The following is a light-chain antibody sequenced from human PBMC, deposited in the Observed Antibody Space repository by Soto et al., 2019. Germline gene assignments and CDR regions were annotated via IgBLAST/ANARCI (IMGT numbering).Light chain of an antibody. CDR1: SSDVGGYDY. Sequence: QSVLTQPPSVSGSPGQSVTISCTGTSSDVGGYDYVSWYQQHPGKAPKLLIYDVTKRPSGVPDRFSGSKSGNTASLTISGLQAEDEADFFCCSYGGSFPYVFXTGTKGTVL. V-gene: IGLV2-11*01. J-gene: IGLJ1*01. CDR3: CSYGGSFPYV. CDR2: DVT.